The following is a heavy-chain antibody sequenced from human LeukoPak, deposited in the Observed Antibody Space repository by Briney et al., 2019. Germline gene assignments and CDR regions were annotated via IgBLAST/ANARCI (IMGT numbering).Heavy chain of an antibody. Sequence: PGGSLRLSCAVSGFTVSNNYMSWVRQAPGKGLEWVSVIYSGGSTYYADSVKGRFTISRDNSKNTLYLQMNSPRIEDTAVYYCTKDRSYGRSYFDYWGQGTLVTVAS. J-gene: IGHJ4*02. V-gene: IGHV3-66*02. CDR2: IYSGGST. D-gene: IGHD5-18*01. CDR3: TKDRSYGRSYFDY. CDR1: GFTVSNNY.